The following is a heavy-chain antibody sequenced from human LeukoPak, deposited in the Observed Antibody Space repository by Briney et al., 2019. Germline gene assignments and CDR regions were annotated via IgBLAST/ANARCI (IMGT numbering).Heavy chain of an antibody. CDR3: ARRLTQYDCFDP. V-gene: IGHV6-1*01. CDR2: TYYRSTWYN. Sequence: SQTLSLTCAISGDSVPSNSVTWNWIRQSPSRGLEWLGRTYYRSTWYNDYAVSVRGRITVNPDTSKNQFPLHLNSVTPEDTAVYYCARRLTQYDCFDPWGQGILVTVSS. J-gene: IGHJ5*02. CDR1: GDSVPSNSVT. D-gene: IGHD2-2*01.